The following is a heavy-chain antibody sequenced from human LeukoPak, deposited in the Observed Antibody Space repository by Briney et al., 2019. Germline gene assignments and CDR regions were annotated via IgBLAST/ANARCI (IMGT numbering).Heavy chain of an antibody. Sequence: GGSLRLSCVASGFSISSYELNWVRQAPGKGLEWVSYISSSGSTIYYADSVKGRFTISRHNAQKSVFLQMNSLRAEDTAVYYCARGPESYYYYYMDVWGKGTTVTISS. CDR2: ISSSGSTI. CDR1: GFSISSYE. V-gene: IGHV3-48*03. CDR3: ARGPESYYYYYMDV. J-gene: IGHJ6*03.